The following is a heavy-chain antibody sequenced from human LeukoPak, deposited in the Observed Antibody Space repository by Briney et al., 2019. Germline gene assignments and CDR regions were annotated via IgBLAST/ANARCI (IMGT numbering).Heavy chain of an antibody. CDR3: ARVSYVGGVGYFDY. CDR1: GFTFRDYW. Sequence: GGSLRLSCAASGFTFRDYWIHWVRQAPGGGMVWVSRINGDGISTYYAESVKGRFTVSRDNAQNTLYLQMNSLRAEDTAAYYCARVSYVGGVGYFDYWGQGSLVTVSS. J-gene: IGHJ4*02. V-gene: IGHV3-74*01. D-gene: IGHD2-8*02. CDR2: INGDGIST.